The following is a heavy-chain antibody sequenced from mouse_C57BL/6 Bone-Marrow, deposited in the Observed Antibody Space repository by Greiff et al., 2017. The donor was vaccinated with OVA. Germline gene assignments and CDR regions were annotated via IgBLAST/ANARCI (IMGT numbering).Heavy chain of an antibody. CDR3: ARRTHYYGSSYRYFDV. V-gene: IGHV5-17*01. D-gene: IGHD1-1*01. J-gene: IGHJ1*03. CDR1: GFTFSDYG. CDR2: ISSGSSTI. Sequence: EVQVVESGGGLVKPGGSLKLSCAASGFTFSDYGMHWVRQAPEKGLEWVAYISSGSSTIYYADTVQGRFTISRDNAKNTLFLQMTSLRSEDTAMYYCARRTHYYGSSYRYFDVWGTGTTVTVSS.